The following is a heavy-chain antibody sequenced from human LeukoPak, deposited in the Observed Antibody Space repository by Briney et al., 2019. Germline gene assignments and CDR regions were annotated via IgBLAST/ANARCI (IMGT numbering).Heavy chain of an antibody. CDR2: INHSGST. CDR3: ARGPGELRKNWFDP. D-gene: IGHD1-7*01. CDR1: GGSFSGYY. Sequence: PSETLSLTCAVYGGSFSGYYCTWIRQPPGKGLDWIGKINHSGSTNYNPSLKSRVTISLDTSKNQFSLKLSSVTAADTAVYYCARGPGELRKNWFDPWGQGTLVTVSS. V-gene: IGHV4-34*01. J-gene: IGHJ5*02.